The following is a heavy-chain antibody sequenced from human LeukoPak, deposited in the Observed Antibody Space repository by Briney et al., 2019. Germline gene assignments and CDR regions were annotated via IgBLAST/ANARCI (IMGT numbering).Heavy chain of an antibody. CDR2: INPNSGGT. D-gene: IGHD4-17*01. J-gene: IGHJ4*02. Sequence: GASVKVSCKASGYSFSVYYMHWVRQAPGQGLEWMGWINPNSGGTNYAQKFLGRVTKTRDTSISTAYMELSRLRSDDTAVYYCASLYGDYVASDYWGQGTLVTVSS. V-gene: IGHV1-2*02. CDR3: ASLYGDYVASDY. CDR1: GYSFSVYY.